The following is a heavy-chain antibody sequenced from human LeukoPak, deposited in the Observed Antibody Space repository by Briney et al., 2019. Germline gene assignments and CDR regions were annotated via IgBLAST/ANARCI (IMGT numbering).Heavy chain of an antibody. D-gene: IGHD4-11*01. J-gene: IGHJ4*02. CDR1: AFTFSSYW. CDR3: ASGLQGIDY. CDR2: INTDGSST. Sequence: GGSLRLSCAASAFTFSSYWMHWVRRGPGKGLVWVSQINTDGSSTNYADSVKGRFTISRDNAKNTLYLQMSSLRAEDTAVYYCASGLQGIDYWGQGTLVTVSS. V-gene: IGHV3-74*01.